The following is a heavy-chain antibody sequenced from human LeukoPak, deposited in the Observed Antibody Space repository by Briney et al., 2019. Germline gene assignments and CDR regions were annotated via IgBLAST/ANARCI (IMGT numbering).Heavy chain of an antibody. CDR2: IYYSGST. V-gene: IGHV4-39*01. Sequence: PSETLSLTRTVSGGSISSSSYYWGWIRQPPGKGLEWIGSIYYSGSTYYNPSLKSRVTISVDTSKNQFSLKLSSVTAADTAVYYCARSYDSSGPVGYWGQGTLVTVSS. J-gene: IGHJ4*02. CDR3: ARSYDSSGPVGY. D-gene: IGHD3-22*01. CDR1: GGSISSSSYY.